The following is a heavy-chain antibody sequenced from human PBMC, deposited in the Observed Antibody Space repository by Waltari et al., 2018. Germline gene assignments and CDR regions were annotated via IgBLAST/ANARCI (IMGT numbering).Heavy chain of an antibody. CDR2: SRDKANSYIT. CDR3: VRAASGLDI. D-gene: IGHD6-25*01. J-gene: IGHJ3*02. Sequence: EVQVVQSGGGLVQPGGSLRLSCEASRFTLIDFYMDWVRQAPGKGLEWVGRSRDKANSYITEYGASVEGRFSISRDDSRNSLYLQMNSLKTEDTAMYYCVRAASGLDIWGQGTMVTVSS. V-gene: IGHV3-72*01. CDR1: RFTLIDFY.